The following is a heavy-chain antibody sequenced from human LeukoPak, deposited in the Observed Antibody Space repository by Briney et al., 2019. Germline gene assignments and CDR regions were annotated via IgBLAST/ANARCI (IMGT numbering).Heavy chain of an antibody. J-gene: IGHJ4*02. Sequence: ASVKISCKASGYTFTSYDINWVRQATGQGLEWMGWMNPNSGNTGYAQKFQGRVTMTRNTSIGTAYMELSSLRSEGTAVYYCARGRYYDSSGYYEFDYWGQGTLVTVSS. CDR1: GYTFTSYD. D-gene: IGHD3-22*01. V-gene: IGHV1-8*01. CDR2: MNPNSGNT. CDR3: ARGRYYDSSGYYEFDY.